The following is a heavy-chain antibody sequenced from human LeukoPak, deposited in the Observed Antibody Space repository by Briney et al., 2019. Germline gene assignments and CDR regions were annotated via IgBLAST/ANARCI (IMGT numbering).Heavy chain of an antibody. CDR1: GFTFSSYA. D-gene: IGHD4-17*01. CDR3: ARRRAEDYDDFVHFDY. Sequence: GGSLRLSCAASGFTFSSYAMNWVRQAPGMGPEWVSRISGGGGTTYYADAVKGRFTPSRDNSKNTLYLQMNSLRAEDTAVYYCARRRAEDYDDFVHFDYWGQGTLVTVSS. J-gene: IGHJ4*02. CDR2: ISGGGGTT. V-gene: IGHV3-23*01.